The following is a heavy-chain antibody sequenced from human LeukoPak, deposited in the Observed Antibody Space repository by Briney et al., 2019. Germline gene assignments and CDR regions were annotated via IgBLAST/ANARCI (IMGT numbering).Heavy chain of an antibody. V-gene: IGHV3-53*01. CDR1: GFTFSSYE. CDR2: LYAGGTT. Sequence: PGGSLRLSCAASGFTFSSYEMNWVRQAPGKGLEWVSILYAGGTTSYTASVKGRLTISRDSSKNTLYLQMKSLRAEDTAVYYCARGFPPAHWGQGSLVTVSS. J-gene: IGHJ4*02. CDR3: ARGFPPAH. D-gene: IGHD3-10*01.